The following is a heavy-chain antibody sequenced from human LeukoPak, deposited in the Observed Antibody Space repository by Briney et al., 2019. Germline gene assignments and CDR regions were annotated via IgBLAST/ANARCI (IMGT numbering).Heavy chain of an antibody. CDR3: AKDTYDFWSGQSGY. D-gene: IGHD3-3*01. Sequence: PGGSLRLSCAASGFTFSYYGMHWVRQAPGKGLEWVTFIRSDGSNKYYADSVKGRFTISRDNSKDTLYLQMNSLRAEDTAIYYCAKDTYDFWSGQSGYWGQGTLVTVSS. CDR1: GFTFSYYG. V-gene: IGHV3-30*02. J-gene: IGHJ4*02. CDR2: IRSDGSNK.